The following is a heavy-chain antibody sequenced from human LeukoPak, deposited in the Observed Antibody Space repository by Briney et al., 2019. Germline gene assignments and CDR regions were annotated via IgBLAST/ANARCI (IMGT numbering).Heavy chain of an antibody. CDR2: VYYGRSP. V-gene: IGHV4-39*02. CDR3: ARSSGTGTFSY. CDR1: GDSISRSTYY. Sequence: SETLSLTCTVSGDSISRSTYYWAWIRQPPRKGLEWIGSVYYGRSPYFNPSLESRATISVDTSKNHFSLKMSSVTAADTAVYYCARSSGTGTFSYWGQGTLVTVSS. J-gene: IGHJ4*02. D-gene: IGHD6-25*01.